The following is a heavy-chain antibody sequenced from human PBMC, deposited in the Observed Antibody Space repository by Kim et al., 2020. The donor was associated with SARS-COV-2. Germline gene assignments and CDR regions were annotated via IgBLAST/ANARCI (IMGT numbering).Heavy chain of an antibody. V-gene: IGHV3-21*01. CDR3: ARDSDDILTGYLSAFDI. D-gene: IGHD3-9*01. Sequence: VKGRFTSSRANAKNSLYLQMNSLTAEDTAVYYCARDSDDILTGYLSAFDIWGQGTLVTVSS. J-gene: IGHJ3*02.